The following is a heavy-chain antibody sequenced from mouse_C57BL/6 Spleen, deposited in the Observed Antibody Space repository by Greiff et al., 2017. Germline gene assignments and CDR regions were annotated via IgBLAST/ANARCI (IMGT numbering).Heavy chain of an antibody. D-gene: IGHD1-1*01. CDR2: ISSGGVYI. V-gene: IGHV5-9-1*02. CDR3: TRGAVVANYYAMDY. J-gene: IGHJ4*01. Sequence: EVKLVESGEGLVKPGGSLKLSCAASGFTFSSYAMSWVRQTPEKRLEWVAYISSGGVYIYYADTVKGRFTISRDNARNTLYLQMSSLKSEDTAMYYCTRGAVVANYYAMDYWGQGTSVTVSS. CDR1: GFTFSSYA.